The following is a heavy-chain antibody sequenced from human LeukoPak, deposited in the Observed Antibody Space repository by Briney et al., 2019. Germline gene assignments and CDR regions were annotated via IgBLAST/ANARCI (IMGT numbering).Heavy chain of an antibody. V-gene: IGHV4-59*08. CDR1: GGSFSSYY. J-gene: IGHJ4*02. CDR2: IYYSGST. D-gene: IGHD6-19*01. Sequence: KPSETLSLTCAVYGGSFSSYYWSWIRQPPGKGLEWIGYIYYSGSTNYNPSLKSRVTISVDTSKNQFSLKLSSVTAADTAVYYCASRSGWQPGYFDYWGQGTLVTVSS. CDR3: ASRSGWQPGYFDY.